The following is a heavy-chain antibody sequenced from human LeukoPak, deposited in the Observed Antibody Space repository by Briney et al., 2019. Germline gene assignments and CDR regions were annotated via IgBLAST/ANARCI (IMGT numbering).Heavy chain of an antibody. CDR3: ARHNGIAGRRGYFDF. Sequence: SETLSLTCAVYGVSFNNYYWSWIRQSPGKGLEWIGVINHSGRTTYNPSLKSRVTISADTAQNQFSLKMTSVTAADTAIYYCARHNGIAGRRGYFDFWGQGSLVTVSS. CDR1: GVSFNNYY. CDR2: INHSGRT. J-gene: IGHJ4*02. D-gene: IGHD6-6*01. V-gene: IGHV4-34*01.